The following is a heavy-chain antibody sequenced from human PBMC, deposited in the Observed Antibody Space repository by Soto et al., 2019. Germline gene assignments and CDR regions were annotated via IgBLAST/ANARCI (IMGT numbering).Heavy chain of an antibody. CDR2: ISGSGSIV. Sequence: QVQLVESGGGLVKPGGSLRLSCAASGFIFSDYYMSWIRQAPGKGLGWVSYISGSGSIVYYADSMKGRFTISRDNAKNSVYLQMNSLRVDDTAVYYCARDRGLYYYGSGSPSDLWGQGVLVTVSS. CDR3: ARDRGLYYYGSGSPSDL. D-gene: IGHD3-10*01. J-gene: IGHJ5*02. V-gene: IGHV3-11*01. CDR1: GFIFSDYY.